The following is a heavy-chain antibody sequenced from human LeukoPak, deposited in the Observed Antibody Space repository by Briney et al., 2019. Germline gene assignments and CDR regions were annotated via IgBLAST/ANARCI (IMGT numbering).Heavy chain of an antibody. CDR3: ARDLPYSSSWESIDY. CDR1: GYTFPSYG. J-gene: IGHJ4*02. CDR2: VSSYNGNT. V-gene: IGHV1-18*01. Sequence: ASVKVSCKASGYTFPSYGITWLRQAPGQGLEWMGWVSSYNGNTNHAQKLQGRVTMTTDTSTSTAYMELRSLRSDDTAVYYCARDLPYSSSWESIDYWGQGTLVTVSS. D-gene: IGHD6-13*01.